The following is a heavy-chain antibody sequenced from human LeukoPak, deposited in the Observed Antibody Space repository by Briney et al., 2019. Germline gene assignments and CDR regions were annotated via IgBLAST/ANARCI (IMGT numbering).Heavy chain of an antibody. V-gene: IGHV3-23*01. Sequence: PGGSLRLSCAVSGLTLNNYGMTWVRQAPGKGLEWVAGISDGGGSTTYADSVKGRFTISRDNPKNTIYLQKNSLTEEDLSVYLRQSRGVVCQTILVELHKQAYYFASWGEGALVTVSS. J-gene: IGHJ4*02. CDR2: ISDGGGST. CDR1: GLTLNNYG. D-gene: IGHD3-10*01. CDR3: QSRGVVCQTILVELHKQAYYFAS.